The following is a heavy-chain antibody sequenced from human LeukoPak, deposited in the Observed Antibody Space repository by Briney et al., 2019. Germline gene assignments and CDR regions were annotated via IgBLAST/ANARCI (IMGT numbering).Heavy chain of an antibody. CDR2: INPSGGST. CDR3: ARVPSYYDSSGYYPFDY. CDR1: GYTFTSYY. V-gene: IGHV1-46*01. J-gene: IGHJ4*02. Sequence: ASVKVSCKASGYTFTSYYMHWVRQAPGQGLEWMGIINPSGGSTSYAQEFQGRVTMTRDTSTSTVYMELSSLRSEDTAVYYCARVPSYYDSSGYYPFDYWGQGTLVTVSS. D-gene: IGHD3-22*01.